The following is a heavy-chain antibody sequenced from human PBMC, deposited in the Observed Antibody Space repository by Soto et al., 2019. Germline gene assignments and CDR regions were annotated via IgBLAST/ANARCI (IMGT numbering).Heavy chain of an antibody. CDR2: TYYRSKWYN. Sequence: SQTLSLTCAISGDSVSSNSAAWNWIRQSPSRGLEWLGRTYYRSKWYNDYAVSVKSRITINPDTSKSQFSLQLNSVTPGDTAVYYCARDHELFDEGWFDPWGQGTLVTVSS. J-gene: IGHJ5*02. D-gene: IGHD1-7*01. CDR3: ARDHELFDEGWFDP. V-gene: IGHV6-1*01. CDR1: GDSVSSNSAA.